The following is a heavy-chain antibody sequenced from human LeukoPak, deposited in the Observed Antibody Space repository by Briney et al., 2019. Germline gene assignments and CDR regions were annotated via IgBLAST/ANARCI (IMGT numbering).Heavy chain of an antibody. CDR3: ANSDTAMLIFDY. J-gene: IGHJ4*02. CDR1: GYTLTELS. V-gene: IGHV1-24*01. Sequence: GASVKVSCKVSGYTLTELSMHWVRQAPGKGLEWMGGFDPEDGETIYAQKFQGRVTMTEDTSTDTAYMELSSLRSEDAAVYYCANSDTAMLIFDYWGQGTLVTVSS. D-gene: IGHD5-18*01. CDR2: FDPEDGET.